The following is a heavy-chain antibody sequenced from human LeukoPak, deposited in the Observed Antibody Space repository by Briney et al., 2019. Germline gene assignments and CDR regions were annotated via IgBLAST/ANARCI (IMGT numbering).Heavy chain of an antibody. V-gene: IGHV3-30*02. CDR3: ARTWIQLWLVGY. J-gene: IGHJ4*02. Sequence: GGSLRLSCAASGFTFSSYGMHWVRQAPGKGLEWVAFIRYDGSNKYYADSVKGRFTISRDNSKNTLYLQMNSLRAEDTAVYYCARTWIQLWLVGYWDQGTLVTVSS. D-gene: IGHD5-18*01. CDR1: GFTFSSYG. CDR2: IRYDGSNK.